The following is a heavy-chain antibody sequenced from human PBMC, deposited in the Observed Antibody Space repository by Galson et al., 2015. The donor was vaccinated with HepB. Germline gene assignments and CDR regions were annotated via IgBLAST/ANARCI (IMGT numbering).Heavy chain of an antibody. V-gene: IGHV1-2*06. D-gene: IGHD4/OR15-4a*01. Sequence: SVKVSCKASGYTFTDYYLHWVRQAPGQGLEWMGRINPTSGGTNYAQKFQGRVTTTRDTSISTAYMELSRLRSDDTAVYYCASQDYSASGYFHYWGQGTLVTVSS. CDR2: INPTSGGT. CDR3: ASQDYSASGYFHY. CDR1: GYTFTDYY. J-gene: IGHJ4*02.